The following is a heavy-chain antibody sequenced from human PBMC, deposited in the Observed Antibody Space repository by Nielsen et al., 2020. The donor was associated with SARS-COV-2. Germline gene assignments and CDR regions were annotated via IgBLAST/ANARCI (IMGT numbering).Heavy chain of an antibody. J-gene: IGHJ6*02. Sequence: GESLKISCAASGFTFSSYSMNWVRQAPGKGLEWVSFISDGSNTIYYADSVKGRFTISRDNAKNSLYLQMNSLRDEDTAVYYCARSPPGLPSYYYYGMDVWGQGTTVTVSS. CDR3: ARSPPGLPSYYYYGMDV. D-gene: IGHD2-21*01. V-gene: IGHV3-48*02. CDR1: GFTFSSYS. CDR2: ISDGSNTI.